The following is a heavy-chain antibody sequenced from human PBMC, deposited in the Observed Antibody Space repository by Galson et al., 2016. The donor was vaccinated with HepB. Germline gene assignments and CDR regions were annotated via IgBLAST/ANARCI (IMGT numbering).Heavy chain of an antibody. D-gene: IGHD6-19*01. CDR2: IAHSGNS. CDR1: GGAFSGYY. Sequence: SETLSLTCAVYGGAFSGYYWSWIRQPPGKGLEWIGEIAHSGNSNYNPSLDSRVIISVDTSRNQFSLNLTSVTAADTAVYYCNLYSGSKQFDYWGQGTPVTVSS. J-gene: IGHJ4*02. CDR3: NLYSGSKQFDY. V-gene: IGHV4-34*01.